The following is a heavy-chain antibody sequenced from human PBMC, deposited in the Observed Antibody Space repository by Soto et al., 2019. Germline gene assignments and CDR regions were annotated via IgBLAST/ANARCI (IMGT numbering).Heavy chain of an antibody. CDR3: ASVVYCSGGSCYPY. Sequence: ASVKVSCKASGGTFSSYAISWVRQAPGQGLEWMGGIIPIFGTANYAQKFQGRVTNTADKSTSTAYMELSSLRSEDTAVYYCASVVYCSGGSCYPYWGQGTLVTVSS. D-gene: IGHD2-15*01. CDR2: IIPIFGTA. CDR1: GGTFSSYA. J-gene: IGHJ4*02. V-gene: IGHV1-69*06.